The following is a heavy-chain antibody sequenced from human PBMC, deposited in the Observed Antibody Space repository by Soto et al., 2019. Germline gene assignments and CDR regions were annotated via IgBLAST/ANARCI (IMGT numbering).Heavy chain of an antibody. V-gene: IGHV1-45*02. J-gene: IGHJ4*02. CDR1: GYTFTYCS. CDR2: IILYNGNT. Sequence: ASVKVSCKASGYTFTYCSLHWMQQAPGQGLERMRWIILYNGNTNYAKKFQGRVTITRDMSLRTAYIELSSLRSEDTAVYYCTRRRDWTAVDPLDYWGQGTLVTVSS. D-gene: IGHD5-18*01. CDR3: TRRRDWTAVDPLDY.